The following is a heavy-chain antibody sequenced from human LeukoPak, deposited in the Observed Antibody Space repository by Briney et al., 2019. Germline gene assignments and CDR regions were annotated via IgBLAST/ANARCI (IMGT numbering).Heavy chain of an antibody. CDR3: AREGRYGDYDYFDY. D-gene: IGHD4-17*01. CDR2: INPSGGST. V-gene: IGHV1-46*01. J-gene: IGHJ4*02. Sequence: ASVKVSCKASGYTFTNYYMHWVRQAPGQGLEWMGIINPSGGSTSYAQKFQGRVTMTRDMSMSTVYMELSSLRSEDTAVYYCAREGRYGDYDYFDYWGQGTLVTVSS. CDR1: GYTFTNYY.